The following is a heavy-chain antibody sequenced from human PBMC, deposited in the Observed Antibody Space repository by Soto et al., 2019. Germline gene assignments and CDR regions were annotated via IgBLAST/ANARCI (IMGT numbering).Heavy chain of an antibody. D-gene: IGHD2-21*02. CDR2: IIPIFGTA. V-gene: IGHV1-69*13. CDR1: GGTFSSYA. Sequence: WASVKVSCKASGGTFSSYAISWVRQAPGQGLEWMGGIIPIFGTANYAQKFQGRVTITADESTSTAYMELSSLRSEDTAVYYCARGVSLVTARADYWGQGTLVTVSS. CDR3: ARGVSLVTARADY. J-gene: IGHJ4*02.